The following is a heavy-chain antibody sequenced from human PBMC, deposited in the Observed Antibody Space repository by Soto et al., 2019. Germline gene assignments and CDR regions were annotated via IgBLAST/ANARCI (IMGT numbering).Heavy chain of an antibody. D-gene: IGHD1-26*01. J-gene: IGHJ5*02. Sequence: QERLQESGPGLVEPSGTLSLTCTVSGGSINTDDWWTWVRQIPGRGLEWIGEVHRGDWTNYNASVRIRLTMSMDMSNNQFSLHLTSVNAADTAIYYCAKWGGLNSPWISWGPGMMVTVSS. CDR3: AKWGGLNSPWIS. V-gene: IGHV4-4*02. CDR1: GGSINTDDW. CDR2: VHRGDWT.